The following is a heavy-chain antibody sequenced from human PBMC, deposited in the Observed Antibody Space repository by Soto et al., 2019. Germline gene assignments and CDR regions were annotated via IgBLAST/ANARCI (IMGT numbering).Heavy chain of an antibody. CDR2: IKPGTSDI. D-gene: IGHD3-3*02. Sequence: GESLKISCKGVGYKFGSAWIGWVRQMPGKGLEWMGIIKPGTSDIRYSPSCRGHVTISADEAVSTAYLQWSSLKASDTAMYYCARRLSHICDSWGQGTLVTVPS. CDR3: ARRLSHICDS. V-gene: IGHV5-51*01. CDR1: GYKFGSAW. J-gene: IGHJ4*02.